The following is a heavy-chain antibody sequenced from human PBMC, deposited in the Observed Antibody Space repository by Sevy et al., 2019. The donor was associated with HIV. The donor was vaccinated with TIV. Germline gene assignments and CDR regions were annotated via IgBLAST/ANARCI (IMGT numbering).Heavy chain of an antibody. CDR2: ISYDGSNK. CDR3: ARDSRAVAGMGYFDY. J-gene: IGHJ4*02. Sequence: GGSPRLSCAASGFTFSSYAMHWVRQAPGKGLEWVAVISYDGSNKYYADSVKGRFTISRDNSKNTLYLQMNSLRAEDTAVYYCARDSRAVAGMGYFDYWGQGTLVTVSS. V-gene: IGHV3-30-3*01. D-gene: IGHD6-19*01. CDR1: GFTFSSYA.